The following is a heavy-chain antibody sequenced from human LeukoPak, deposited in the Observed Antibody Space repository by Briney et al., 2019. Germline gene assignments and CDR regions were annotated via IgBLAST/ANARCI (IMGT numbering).Heavy chain of an antibody. V-gene: IGHV1-2*02. CDR2: INPDSGGT. J-gene: IGHJ5*02. CDR1: GYTFTGYY. CDR3: AREVIGYCSSTSCYRASFDWFDP. Sequence: GASVKVSCKASGYTFTGYYMHWVRQAPGQGLEWMEWINPDSGGTNYAQKFQGRVTMTRDTSISTAYMELSRLRSDDTAVYYCAREVIGYCSSTSCYRASFDWFDPWGQRTLVTVSS. D-gene: IGHD2-2*03.